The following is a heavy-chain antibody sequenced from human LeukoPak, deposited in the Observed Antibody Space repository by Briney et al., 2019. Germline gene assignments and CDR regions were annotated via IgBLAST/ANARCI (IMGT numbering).Heavy chain of an antibody. CDR1: GGSISSYY. J-gene: IGHJ6*02. CDR2: VHHSGNT. D-gene: IGHD2-21*02. V-gene: IGHV4-59*05. CDR3: ARASGDCPYPMGV. Sequence: SETLSLTCTVSGGSISSYYWAWLRRPPGKGLEWIGSVHHSGNTFYNPSLKSRVTISVDTSKNQFSLKISSVTAADTAVYFCARASGDCPYPMGVWGQGTTVTVSS.